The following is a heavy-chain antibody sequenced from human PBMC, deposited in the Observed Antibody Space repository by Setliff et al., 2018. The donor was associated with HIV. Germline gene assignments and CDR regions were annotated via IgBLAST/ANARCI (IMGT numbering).Heavy chain of an antibody. CDR1: GYTFTSYG. J-gene: IGHJ6*03. CDR3: AGSPYYDFWSASYYHYFYMDV. Sequence: ASVKVSCKASGYTFTSYGINWVRQAPGQGLEWMGWISAYNGNTVYAQTFQDRVNMTTDTSTNTAYLELRSLRSDDTAVYFCAGSPYYDFWSASYYHYFYMDVWGKGTTVTVSS. V-gene: IGHV1-18*01. D-gene: IGHD3-3*01. CDR2: ISAYNGNT.